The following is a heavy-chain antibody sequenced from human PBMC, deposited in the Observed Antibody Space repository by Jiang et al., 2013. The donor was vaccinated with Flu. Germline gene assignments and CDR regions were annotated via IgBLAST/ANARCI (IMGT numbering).Heavy chain of an antibody. CDR2: INPSSGAT. D-gene: IGHD3-16*01. J-gene: IGHJ4*02. V-gene: IGHV1-2*02. CDR3: ARDLGGPFDY. CDR1: GYTFSGFY. Sequence: MASGYTFSGFYMYWVRQAPGQGLEWVGWINPSSGATKFSRKLQGRVTMTRDRSINTAYMELSRLTSDDTAAYFCARDLGGPFDYWGQGTLVTVSS.